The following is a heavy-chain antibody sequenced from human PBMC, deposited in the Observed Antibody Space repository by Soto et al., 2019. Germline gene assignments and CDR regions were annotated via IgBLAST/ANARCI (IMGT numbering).Heavy chain of an antibody. CDR3: ARVGRLWFGELLQNNWFDP. D-gene: IGHD3-10*01. CDR1: GDSVSSNSAA. Sequence: SQTLSLTCAISGDSVSSNSAAWNWIRQSPSRGLEWLGRTYYRSKWYNDYAVSVKSRITINPDTSKNQFSLQLNSVTPEDTAVYYCARVGRLWFGELLQNNWFDPWGQGTLVTVS. CDR2: TYYRSKWYN. V-gene: IGHV6-1*01. J-gene: IGHJ5*02.